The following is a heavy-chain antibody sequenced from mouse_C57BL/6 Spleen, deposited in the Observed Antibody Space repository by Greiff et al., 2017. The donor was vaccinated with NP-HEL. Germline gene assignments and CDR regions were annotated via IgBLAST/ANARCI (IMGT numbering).Heavy chain of an antibody. CDR3: ASGYDYDRIAY. D-gene: IGHD2-4*01. V-gene: IGHV1-69*01. CDR2: IDPSDSYT. Sequence: VQLVESGAELVMPGASVKLSCKASGYTFTSYWMHWVKQRPGQGLEWIGEIDPSDSYTNYNQKFKGKSTLTVDKSSSTAYMQLSSLTSEDSAVYYCASGYDYDRIAYWGQGTLVTVSA. J-gene: IGHJ3*01. CDR1: GYTFTSYW.